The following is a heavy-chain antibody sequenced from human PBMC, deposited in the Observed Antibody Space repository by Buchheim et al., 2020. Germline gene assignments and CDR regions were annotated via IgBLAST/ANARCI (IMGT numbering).Heavy chain of an antibody. D-gene: IGHD5-12*01. J-gene: IGHJ4*02. CDR3: MKEGMMRYSGPSAGKYFDY. Sequence: QVYLVESGGGMVQPERSLRLSCAASGFPFSLYGMHWVRQAPGKGLEWVAVISYDGTKTFYADSVKGRFTISRANSRNTLSLQMDSLRPEDTAVYSGMKEGMMRYSGPSAGKYFDYWGQGTL. V-gene: IGHV3-30*18. CDR2: ISYDGTKT. CDR1: GFPFSLYG.